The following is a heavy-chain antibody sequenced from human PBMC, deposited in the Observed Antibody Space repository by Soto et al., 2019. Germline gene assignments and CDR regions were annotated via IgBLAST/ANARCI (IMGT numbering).Heavy chain of an antibody. V-gene: IGHV3-48*02. J-gene: IGHJ3*02. CDR3: AGLRLETLYAFDI. CDR2: ISSSSSTI. Sequence: GGSLRLSCAASGFTFSSYSMNWVRQAPGKGLEWVSYISSSSSTIYYADSVKGRFTISRDNAKNSLYLQMNSLRDEDTAVYYCAGLRLETLYAFDIWGQGTMVTVSS. D-gene: IGHD1-1*01. CDR1: GFTFSSYS.